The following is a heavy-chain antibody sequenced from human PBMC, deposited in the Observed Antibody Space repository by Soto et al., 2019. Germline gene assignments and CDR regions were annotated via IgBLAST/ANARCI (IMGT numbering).Heavy chain of an antibody. V-gene: IGHV4-34*01. Sequence: QVQLQQWGAGLLKPSETLSLTCAVYGGSFSGYYWGWIRQPPGKGLEWIGEINHSGSTNYNPSLKSRVTISVDTSKNQFSLKLSSVTAADTAVYYCARAGFVDTAMVNYYWGQGTLVTVSS. D-gene: IGHD5-18*01. CDR2: INHSGST. J-gene: IGHJ4*02. CDR3: ARAGFVDTAMVNYY. CDR1: GGSFSGYY.